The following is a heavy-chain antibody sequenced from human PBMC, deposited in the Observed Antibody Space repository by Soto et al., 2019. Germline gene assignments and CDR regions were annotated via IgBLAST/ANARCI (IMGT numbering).Heavy chain of an antibody. V-gene: IGHV4-30-2*01. CDR3: AAGGGLPRYY. D-gene: IGHD5-12*01. CDR2: IYHSGST. CDR1: GGSISSGGYS. Sequence: QLQLQESGSGLVKPSQTLSLTCAVSGGSISSGGYSWSWIRQPPGKGLEWIGYIYHSGSTYYNPSLKSRVTVAVDRAKNQFSLKLSSVNAAATAVYYCAAGGGLPRYYWGQGTLVTVSS. J-gene: IGHJ4*02.